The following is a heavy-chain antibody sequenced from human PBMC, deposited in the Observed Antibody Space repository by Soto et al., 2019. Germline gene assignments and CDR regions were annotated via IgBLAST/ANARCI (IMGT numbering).Heavy chain of an antibody. D-gene: IGHD2-2*01. CDR1: GFTFSSYA. J-gene: IGHJ3*02. Sequence: GGSLRLSCAASGFTFSSYAMSWVRQAPGKGLEWVSSINVDDSTYYANSVKGRFTISRDKSKNTVNLRMNSLRAEDTAVYYCAKVRPLRDCTSTSCLDAFDIWGQGTMVTVSS. V-gene: IGHV3-23*01. CDR2: INVDDST. CDR3: AKVRPLRDCTSTSCLDAFDI.